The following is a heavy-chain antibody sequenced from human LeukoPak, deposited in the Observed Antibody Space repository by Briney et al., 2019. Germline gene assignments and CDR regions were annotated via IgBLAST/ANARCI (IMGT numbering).Heavy chain of an antibody. D-gene: IGHD2-2*01. CDR2: ISGSGGST. V-gene: IGHV3-23*01. J-gene: IGHJ4*02. Sequence: GGSLRLSCAASGFTFSSYAVSWVRQAPGKGLEWVSAISGSGGSTYYADSVKGRFTISRDNSKNTLYLQMNSLGAEDTAVYYCAKVVPAAIFPPPYFDYWGQGTLVTVSS. CDR1: GFTFSSYA. CDR3: AKVVPAAIFPPPYFDY.